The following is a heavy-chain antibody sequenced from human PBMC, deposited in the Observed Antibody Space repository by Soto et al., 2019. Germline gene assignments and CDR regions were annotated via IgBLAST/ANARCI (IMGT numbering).Heavy chain of an antibody. CDR1: GGTFSSYA. V-gene: IGHV1-69*13. Sequence: SVKVSCKASGGTFSSYAISWVRQAPGQGLEWMGGIIPIFGTANYAQKFQGRVTITADESTSTAYMELSSLRSEDTAVYYCARDTYYYDSSGPIGYWGQGTLVPVSS. CDR2: IIPIFGTA. D-gene: IGHD3-22*01. J-gene: IGHJ4*02. CDR3: ARDTYYYDSSGPIGY.